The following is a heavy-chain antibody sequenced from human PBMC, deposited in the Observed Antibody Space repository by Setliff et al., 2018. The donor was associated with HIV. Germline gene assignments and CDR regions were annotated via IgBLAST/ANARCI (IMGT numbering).Heavy chain of an antibody. CDR3: AKPVYYYMDV. CDR2: IRYDGSDK. V-gene: IGHV3-30*02. CDR1: GCTFSSDG. D-gene: IGHD2-8*01. J-gene: IGHJ6*03. Sequence: LSLSCVASGCTFSSDGMHWVRQAPGKGLEWVAFIRYDGSDKYYADSVKGRFTISRDNSKNTLYLQINSLRAEDTAVYYCAKPVYYYMDVWGKGTTVTVSS.